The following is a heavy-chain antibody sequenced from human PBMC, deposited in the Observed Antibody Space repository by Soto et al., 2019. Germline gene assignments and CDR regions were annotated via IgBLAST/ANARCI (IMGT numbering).Heavy chain of an antibody. CDR2: IYYSGST. V-gene: IGHV4-61*01. J-gene: IGHJ4*02. D-gene: IGHD5-18*01. CDR3: ARAYSYGYSLDY. Sequence: SETLSLTCNVSGASINSNTNFWNWIRQPPGKGLEWIGYIYYSGSTNYNPSLKSRVTISVDTSKNQFSLKLSSVTAADTAVYYCARAYSYGYSLDYWGQGTLVTVSS. CDR1: GASINSNTNF.